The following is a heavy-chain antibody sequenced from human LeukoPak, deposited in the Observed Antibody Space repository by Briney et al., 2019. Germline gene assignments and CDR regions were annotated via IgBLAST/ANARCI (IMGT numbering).Heavy chain of an antibody. J-gene: IGHJ5*02. CDR3: ARDRGNWFDP. V-gene: IGHV3-11*04. CDR1: GLNFNDYY. Sequence: GGSLRLSCAASGLNFNDYYMSWVRQAPGKGLECVSYISSSGSAIYYADSLKGRFTISRDNAKNSLYLQMNSLRAEDTAVYYCARDRGNWFDPWGQGTLVTVSS. CDR2: ISSSGSAI.